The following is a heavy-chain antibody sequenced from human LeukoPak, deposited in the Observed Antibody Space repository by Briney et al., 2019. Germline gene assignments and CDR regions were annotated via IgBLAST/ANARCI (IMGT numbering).Heavy chain of an antibody. CDR1: GFTFSSYW. Sequence: PGGSLRLSCAASGFTFSSYWMSWVRQAPGTGLEWVSYITWNGVGTAYADSMKGRFTVSRDNVKNSLFLQMDSLRAEDTALYYCARSMTTVTTRFFDLWGRGTLVTVSS. CDR3: ARSMTTVTTRFFDL. D-gene: IGHD4-17*01. J-gene: IGHJ2*01. V-gene: IGHV3-20*04. CDR2: ITWNGVGT.